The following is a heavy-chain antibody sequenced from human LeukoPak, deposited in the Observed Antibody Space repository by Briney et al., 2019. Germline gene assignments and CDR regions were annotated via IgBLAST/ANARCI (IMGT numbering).Heavy chain of an antibody. CDR3: AREDIVVVPAAMENYYYYYGMDV. Sequence: GGSLRLSCAASGFTVSSNYMSRVRQAPGKGLEWVSVIYSGGSTYYADSVKGRFTISRDNSKNTLYLQMNSLRAEDTAVYYCAREDIVVVPAAMENYYYYYGMDVWGQGTTVTVSS. J-gene: IGHJ6*02. D-gene: IGHD2-2*01. CDR2: IYSGGST. V-gene: IGHV3-66*01. CDR1: GFTVSSNY.